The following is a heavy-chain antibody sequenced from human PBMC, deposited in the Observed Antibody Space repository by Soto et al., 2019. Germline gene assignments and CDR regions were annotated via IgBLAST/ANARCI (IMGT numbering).Heavy chain of an antibody. CDR1: GFTFSDYA. D-gene: IGHD5-18*01. J-gene: IGHJ4*02. CDR3: VRGDGDYNDGNGYLARH. Sequence: PGGSLRLSCAASGFTFSDYAMHWVRQAPGKGLEWVAVVSHDGRNTHYADSVKGRFTISRDSSKNTVSLEMTSLRAEDTAVYYCVRGDGDYNDGNGYLARHWGQGTLVTVSS. V-gene: IGHV3-30*03. CDR2: VSHDGRNT.